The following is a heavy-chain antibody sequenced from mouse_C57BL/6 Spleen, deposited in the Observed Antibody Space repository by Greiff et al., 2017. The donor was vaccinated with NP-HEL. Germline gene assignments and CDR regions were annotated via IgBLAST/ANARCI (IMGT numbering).Heavy chain of an antibody. CDR3: ARDLNY. J-gene: IGHJ2*01. CDR2: ISYDGSN. Sequence: EVQRVESGPGLVKPSQSLSLTCSVTGYSITSGYYWNWIRQFPGNKLEWMGYISYDGSNNYNPSLKNRISITRDTSKNQFFLKLKSVTTEDTATYYCARDLNYWGQGTTRTVSS. CDR1: GYSITSGYY. V-gene: IGHV3-6*01.